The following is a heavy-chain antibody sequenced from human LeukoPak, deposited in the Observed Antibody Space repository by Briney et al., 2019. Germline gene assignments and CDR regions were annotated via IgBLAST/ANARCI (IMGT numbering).Heavy chain of an antibody. Sequence: GGSLRLSCAASGFTFSSYWMSWVRQAPGKGLEWVANIKQDGSEKYNVDSVKGRFTISRENAKNSLYLQMNSLRAEDTAVYYCAREDWRILSYYYGMDVWGQGTTVTVSS. CDR1: GFTFSSYW. CDR3: AREDWRILSYYYGMDV. CDR2: IKQDGSEK. D-gene: IGHD1-1*01. J-gene: IGHJ6*02. V-gene: IGHV3-7*01.